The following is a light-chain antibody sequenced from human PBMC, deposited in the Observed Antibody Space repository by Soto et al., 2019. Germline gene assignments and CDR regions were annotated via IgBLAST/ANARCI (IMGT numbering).Light chain of an antibody. CDR1: QSVSSN. Sequence: EIVMTQSPATLSVSPGERATLSCRASQSVSSNLAWYQQKPGQAPRLLIYGASTRATGIPARFSGRGSGTEFTLTVSSLQSEDFAVSYCQPYNSWPPYAFGQGTKLEIK. CDR2: GAS. V-gene: IGKV3D-15*01. J-gene: IGKJ2*01. CDR3: QPYNSWPPYA.